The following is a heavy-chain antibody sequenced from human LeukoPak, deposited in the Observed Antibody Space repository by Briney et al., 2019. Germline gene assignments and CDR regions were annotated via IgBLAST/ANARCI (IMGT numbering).Heavy chain of an antibody. V-gene: IGHV1-69*04. J-gene: IGHJ6*02. CDR3: AREPILDTIFGVVITDYYYYYGMDV. CDR2: IIPILGIA. D-gene: IGHD3-3*01. CDR1: GGTFSSYA. Sequence: GASVKVSCKASGGTFSSYAISWVRQAPGQGLEWMGRIIPILGIANYAQKFQGRVTITADKSTSTAYMELSSLRSEDTAVYYCAREPILDTIFGVVITDYYYYYGMDVWGQGTTVTVS.